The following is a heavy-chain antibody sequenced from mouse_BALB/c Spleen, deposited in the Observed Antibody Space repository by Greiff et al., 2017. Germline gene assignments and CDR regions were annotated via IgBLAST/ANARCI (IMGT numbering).Heavy chain of an antibody. Sequence: QVQLKESGPGLVAPSQSLSITCTVSGFSLTGYGVNWVRQPPGKGLEWLGMIWGDGSTDYNSALKSRLSISKDNSKSQVFLKMNSLQTDDTARYYCARDRGLRRANWYFDVWGAGTTVTVSS. CDR1: GFSLTGYG. D-gene: IGHD2-2*01. V-gene: IGHV2-6-7*01. CDR3: ARDRGLRRANWYFDV. CDR2: IWGDGST. J-gene: IGHJ1*01.